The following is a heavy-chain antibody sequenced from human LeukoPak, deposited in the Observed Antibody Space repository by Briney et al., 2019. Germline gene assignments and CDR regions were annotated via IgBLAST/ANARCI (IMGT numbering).Heavy chain of an antibody. V-gene: IGHV3-9*01. CDR3: AKDPSSSWSYY. Sequence: PGGSLRLSCAASGFTFSSYAMSWVRQAPGKGLEWVSGISWNSGSIGYADSVKGRFTISRDNAKNSLYLQMNSLRAEDTALYYCAKDPSSSWSYYWGQGTLVTVSS. J-gene: IGHJ4*02. CDR2: ISWNSGSI. CDR1: GFTFSSYA. D-gene: IGHD6-13*01.